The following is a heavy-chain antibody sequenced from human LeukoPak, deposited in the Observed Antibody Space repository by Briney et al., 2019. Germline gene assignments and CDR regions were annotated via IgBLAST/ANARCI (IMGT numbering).Heavy chain of an antibody. CDR1: GGSISSSNW. Sequence: PSETLSLTCAVSGGSISSSNWWSRVRQPPGKGLEWIGEIYHSGSTNYNPSLKSRVTISVDTSKNQFSLKLSSVTAADTAVYYXXXXSRSGWGNWFDPWGQGTLVTVSS. CDR2: IYHSGST. CDR3: XXXSRSGWGNWFDP. V-gene: IGHV4-4*02. J-gene: IGHJ5*02. D-gene: IGHD6-19*01.